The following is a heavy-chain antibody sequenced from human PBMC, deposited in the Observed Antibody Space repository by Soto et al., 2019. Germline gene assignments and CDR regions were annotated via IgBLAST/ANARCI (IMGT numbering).Heavy chain of an antibody. J-gene: IGHJ6*02. D-gene: IGHD2-2*01. CDR1: GYTFTSDG. CDR3: ARGRVIVVVPAAATYYYYGMDV. V-gene: IGHV1-8*02. CDR2: MNPNSGNT. Sequence: ASVKVSFKASGYTFTSDGTIWLRQAPRQGPEWMGRMNPNSGNTGYAQKFQGRVTMTRNNSISTAYMELSSLRSEDTALYYCARGRVIVVVPAAATYYYYGMDVWGQGTTVTVSS.